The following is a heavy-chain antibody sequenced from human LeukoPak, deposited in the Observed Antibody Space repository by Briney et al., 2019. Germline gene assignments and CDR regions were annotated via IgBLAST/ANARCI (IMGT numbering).Heavy chain of an antibody. V-gene: IGHV4-34*01. CDR1: GGSFSGYY. D-gene: IGHD5-24*01. CDR2: INHSGST. CDR3: ARMGPEMATIRDY. J-gene: IGHJ4*02. Sequence: SETLSLTCAVYGGSFSGYYWSWIRQPPGKGLEWIGEINHSGSTNYNPSLKSRVTISVDTSENQFSLKLSSVTAADTAMYYCARMGPEMATIRDYWGQGTLVTVSS.